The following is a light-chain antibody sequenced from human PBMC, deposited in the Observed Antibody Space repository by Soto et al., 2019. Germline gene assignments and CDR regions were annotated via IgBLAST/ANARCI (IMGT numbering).Light chain of an antibody. V-gene: IGKV1-33*01. CDR1: QAISNS. Sequence: DILMTQSPSSLSASVGDRVTITCQASQAISNSLNWYQQKPGKAPKLLIYDVSNLDAGVPSRFSGSRSGTGFTFTISSLQPEDIATYDCQQSTFGGGTKVEIK. CDR3: QQST. CDR2: DVS. J-gene: IGKJ4*01.